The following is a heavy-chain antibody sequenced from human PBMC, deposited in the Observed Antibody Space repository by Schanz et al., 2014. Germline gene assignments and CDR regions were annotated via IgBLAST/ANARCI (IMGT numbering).Heavy chain of an antibody. CDR2: ITNKPNNYNT. CDR3: VRLDVHDY. J-gene: IGHJ4*02. Sequence: EVKLVESGGGLVQPGGSLRLSCAASGFTFSDHYMDWVRQAPGKGLEWVGRITNKPNNYNTEYAASVKGRFTISRDDSRNSLYLQMSSLKTEDTAVYYCVRLDVHDYWGQGTLVNVSA. CDR1: GFTFSDHY. V-gene: IGHV3-72*01.